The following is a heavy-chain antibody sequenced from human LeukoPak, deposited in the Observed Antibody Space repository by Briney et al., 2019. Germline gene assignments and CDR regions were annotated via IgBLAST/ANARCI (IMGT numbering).Heavy chain of an antibody. CDR2: INKDGGEK. Sequence: PGGSLRLSCAASGFTFSSYWMSWVRQAPGKGLEWVANINKDGGEKYYVDSVKGRFTISRDNAKNSLYLQMNSLRADDTAVYYCVKDSPPPRYSGSPPAYWGQGTLVTVSS. J-gene: IGHJ4*02. D-gene: IGHD1-26*01. V-gene: IGHV3-7*03. CDR1: GFTFSSYW. CDR3: VKDSPPPRYSGSPPAY.